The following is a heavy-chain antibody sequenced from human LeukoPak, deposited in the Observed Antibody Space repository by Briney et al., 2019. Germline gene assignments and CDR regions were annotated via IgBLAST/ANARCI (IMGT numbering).Heavy chain of an antibody. CDR2: INPNSGGT. Sequence: GALVKVSCKASGYTFTGYYMHWVRQAPGQGLEWMGWINPNSGGTNYAQKFQGRVTMTRDTSISTAYMELSRLRSDDTAVYYCARGGEDYYDSSGYYEYWGQGTLVTVSS. CDR1: GYTFTGYY. CDR3: ARGGEDYYDSSGYYEY. J-gene: IGHJ4*02. D-gene: IGHD3-22*01. V-gene: IGHV1-2*02.